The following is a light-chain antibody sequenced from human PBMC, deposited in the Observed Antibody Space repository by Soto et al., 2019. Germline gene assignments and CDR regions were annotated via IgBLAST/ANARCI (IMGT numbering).Light chain of an antibody. J-gene: IGLJ2*01. CDR1: SSDVGGYNY. Sequence: QSALTQPPSASGSPGQSVTVSCTGTSSDVGGYNYVSWYQQHPGKAPKLMIYAVSKRPSGVPDRFSGSKSGNTASLTVSGLQAEDEADYYCSSYAGSNILVFGGGTKLTV. CDR2: AVS. V-gene: IGLV2-8*01. CDR3: SSYAGSNILV.